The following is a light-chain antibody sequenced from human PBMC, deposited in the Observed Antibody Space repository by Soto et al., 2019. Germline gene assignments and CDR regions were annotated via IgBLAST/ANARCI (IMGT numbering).Light chain of an antibody. Sequence: DVVMTQSPLSLPVTLGQPSSISCSSSXILVYSDGNTYLHWFQQRPGQSPRRLIHKVSIRDSGVPDRFSGSGSGTDFTLKISRVEPEDVGVYYCMQHTHWPWTFGQGTKVDI. J-gene: IGKJ1*01. CDR1: XILVYSDGNTY. CDR2: KVS. CDR3: MQHTHWPWT. V-gene: IGKV2-30*01.